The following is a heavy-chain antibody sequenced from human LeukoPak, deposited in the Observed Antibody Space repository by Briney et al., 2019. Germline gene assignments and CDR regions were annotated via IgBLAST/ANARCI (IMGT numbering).Heavy chain of an antibody. D-gene: IGHD5-12*01. J-gene: IGHJ6*02. CDR1: GFTFSDYY. CDR2: ISSSGSTI. Sequence: PGGSLRLSFAASGFTFSDYYMSWIRQAPGKGLEWVSYISSSGSTIYYADSVKGRFTISRDNAKNSLYLQMNSLRAEDTAVYYCARSRGVATIPYGMDVWGQGTTVTVSS. CDR3: ARSRGVATIPYGMDV. V-gene: IGHV3-11*01.